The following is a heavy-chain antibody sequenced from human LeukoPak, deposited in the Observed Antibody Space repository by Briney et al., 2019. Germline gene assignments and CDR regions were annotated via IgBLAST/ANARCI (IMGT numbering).Heavy chain of an antibody. CDR1: GGSISSYY. CDR3: AGLIRPGWFDP. D-gene: IGHD1-14*01. CDR2: IYYSGST. V-gene: IGHV4-59*08. J-gene: IGHJ5*02. Sequence: PSETLSLTCTVSGGSISSYYWSWIRQPPGKGLEWIGYIYYSGSTKYNPSLKSRVTISVDTSKNQFSLKLSSVTAADTAVYYCAGLIRPGWFDPWGQGTLVTVSS.